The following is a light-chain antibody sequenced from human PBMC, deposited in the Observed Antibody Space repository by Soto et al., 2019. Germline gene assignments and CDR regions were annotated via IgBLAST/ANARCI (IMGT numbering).Light chain of an antibody. CDR1: SSDVGGYNY. CDR2: DVS. Sequence: QSVLTQPRSVSGSPGQSVTISCTGTSSDVGGYNYVSWHQQHPGKAPKLMIYDVSKRPSGVPDRFSGSKSGNTASLTISGLQAEEEADYYCCSYAGSYTWVFGGGTKLTVL. CDR3: CSYAGSYTWV. V-gene: IGLV2-11*01. J-gene: IGLJ3*02.